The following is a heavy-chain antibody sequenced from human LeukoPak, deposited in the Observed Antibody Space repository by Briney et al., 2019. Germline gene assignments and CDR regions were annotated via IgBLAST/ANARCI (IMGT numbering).Heavy chain of an antibody. CDR3: AHRRDGDPLDY. CDR2: IYWNDDK. CDR1: GFSLSTSGVG. Sequence: SGPTLVNPTQTLTLTCTFSGFSLSTSGVGVGWIRQPPGKALEWLALIYWNDDKRYSPSLKSRLTITKDTSKNQVVLTMTNMDTVDTATYYSAHRRDGDPLDYWGQGTLVTVSS. D-gene: IGHD4-17*01. V-gene: IGHV2-5*01. J-gene: IGHJ4*02.